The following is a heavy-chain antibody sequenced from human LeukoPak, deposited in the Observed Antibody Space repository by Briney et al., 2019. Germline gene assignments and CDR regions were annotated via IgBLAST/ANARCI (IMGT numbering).Heavy chain of an antibody. CDR3: ARVGYYDSSGYYWGFDP. J-gene: IGHJ5*02. CDR1: GFTFSTYS. CDR2: ISGSSGYI. Sequence: GRSLRLSCAVSGFTFSTYSMNWVRQAPGKGLEWVSSISGSSGYIYYADSVKGRFTISRDNAQKSLYLQMNSLRAEDTAVYYCARVGYYDSSGYYWGFDPWGQGTLVTVSS. D-gene: IGHD3-22*01. V-gene: IGHV3-21*01.